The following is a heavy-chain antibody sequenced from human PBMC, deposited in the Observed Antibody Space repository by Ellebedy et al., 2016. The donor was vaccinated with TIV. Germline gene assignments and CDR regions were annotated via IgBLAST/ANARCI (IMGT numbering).Heavy chain of an antibody. V-gene: IGHV4-34*01. CDR1: GGSFSGYY. CDR3: ARTRAEYYYGSGSYLDY. J-gene: IGHJ4*02. Sequence: SETLSLXXAVYGGSFSGYYWSWIRQPPGKGLEWIGEINHSGSTNYNPSLKSRVTISVDTSKNQFSLKLSSVTAADTAVYYCARTRAEYYYGSGSYLDYWGQGTLVTVSS. CDR2: INHSGST. D-gene: IGHD3-10*01.